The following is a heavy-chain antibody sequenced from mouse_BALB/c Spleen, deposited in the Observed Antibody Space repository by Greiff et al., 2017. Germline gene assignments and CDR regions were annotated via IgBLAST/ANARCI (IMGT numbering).Heavy chain of an antibody. CDR1: GFTFSDYY. J-gene: IGHJ2*01. CDR2: ISDGGSYT. V-gene: IGHV5-4*02. CDR3: ARGGKRYYFDY. Sequence: EVQRVESGGGLVKPGGSLKLSCAASGFTFSDYYMYWVRQTPEKRLEWDATISDGGSYTYYPDSVKGRFTISRDNAKNNLYLQMSSLKSEDTAMYYCARGGKRYYFDYWGQGTTLTVSS. D-gene: IGHD1-1*01.